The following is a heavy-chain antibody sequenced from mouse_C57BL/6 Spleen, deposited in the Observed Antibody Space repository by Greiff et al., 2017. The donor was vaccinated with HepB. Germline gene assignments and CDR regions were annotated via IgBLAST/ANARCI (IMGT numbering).Heavy chain of an antibody. Sequence: EVHLVESGGGLVQPGGSLSLSCAASGFTFTDYYMSWVRQPPGKALEWLGFIRNKANGYTTEYSASVKGRFTISRDNSQSILYLQMNALRAEDSATYYCARYEGDFDYWGQGTTLTVSS. CDR3: ARYEGDFDY. V-gene: IGHV7-3*01. CDR2: IRNKANGYTT. J-gene: IGHJ2*01. CDR1: GFTFTDYY.